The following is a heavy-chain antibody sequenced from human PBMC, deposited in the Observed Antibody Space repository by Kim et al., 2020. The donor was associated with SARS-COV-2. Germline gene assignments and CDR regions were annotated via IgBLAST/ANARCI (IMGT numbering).Heavy chain of an antibody. V-gene: IGHV3-11*05. D-gene: IGHD3-9*01. CDR3: ARDTDYDILTGYPDY. Sequence: DSEKGRFTISRDNAKNSLYLQMNSLRAEDTAVYYCARDTDYDILTGYPDYWGQGTLVTVSS. J-gene: IGHJ4*02.